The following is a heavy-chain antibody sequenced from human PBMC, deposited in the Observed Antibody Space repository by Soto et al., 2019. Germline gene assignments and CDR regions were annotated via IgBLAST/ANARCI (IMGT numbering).Heavy chain of an antibody. CDR3: ARGLVVPAAMTHYYYYYMDV. V-gene: IGHV1-2*04. CDR2: INPNSGGT. J-gene: IGHJ6*03. Sequence: QVQLVQSGAEVKKPGASVKVSCKASGYTFTGYYMHWVRQAPGQGLEWMGWINPNSGGTNYAQKFQGWVPMTRDTAISTAYMEVSRLRSDDTAVYYCARGLVVPAAMTHYYYYYMDVWGKGTTVTVSS. CDR1: GYTFTGYY. D-gene: IGHD2-2*01.